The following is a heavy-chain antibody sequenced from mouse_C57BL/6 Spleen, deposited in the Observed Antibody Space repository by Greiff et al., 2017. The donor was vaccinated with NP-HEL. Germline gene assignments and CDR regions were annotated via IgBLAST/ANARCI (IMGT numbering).Heavy chain of an antibody. CDR2: ISDGGSYT. D-gene: IGHD1-1*01. CDR1: GFTFSSYA. Sequence: EVQGVESGGGLVKPGGSLKLSCAASGFTFSSYAMSWVRQTPEKRLEWVATISDGGSYTYYPDNVKGRFTISRDNAKNNPYLQMSHLKSEDTAMYYCARDRNYYGSSFYFDYWGQGTTLTVSS. CDR3: ARDRNYYGSSFYFDY. V-gene: IGHV5-4*01. J-gene: IGHJ2*01.